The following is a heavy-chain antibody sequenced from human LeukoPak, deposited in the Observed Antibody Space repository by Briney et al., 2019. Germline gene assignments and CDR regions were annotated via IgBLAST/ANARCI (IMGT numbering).Heavy chain of an antibody. D-gene: IGHD3-9*01. Sequence: ASVKVSCKASGYTFTGYYIHWVRQAPGQGLEWMGWINPNNGDTNYAQKFQGRVTMTRDTSSSTAYMELSRLISDDTAVYYCARDWLLRYSQGGFDFWGQGTQVTVSS. CDR1: GYTFTGYY. CDR3: ARDWLLRYSQGGFDF. V-gene: IGHV1-2*02. J-gene: IGHJ4*02. CDR2: INPNNGDT.